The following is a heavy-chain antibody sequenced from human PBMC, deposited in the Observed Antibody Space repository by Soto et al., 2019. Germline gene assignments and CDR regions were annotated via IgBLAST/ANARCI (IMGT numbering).Heavy chain of an antibody. CDR3: ARDRGFRGVLWFDP. J-gene: IGHJ5*02. CDR2: ISSGSKTI. CDR1: GSTFSSYS. D-gene: IGHD3-10*01. V-gene: IGHV3-48*02. Sequence: GSLRLSCAASGSTFSSYSMNWVRQAPGKGLEWVSFISSGSKTIHYADSVKRRFTISRDNAKNSLYLQMTSLRDDDTAVYYCARDRGFRGVLWFDPWGRGTRVTVS.